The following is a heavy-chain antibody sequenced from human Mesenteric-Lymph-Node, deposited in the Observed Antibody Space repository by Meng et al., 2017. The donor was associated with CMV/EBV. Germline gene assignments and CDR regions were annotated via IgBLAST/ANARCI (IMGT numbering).Heavy chain of an antibody. CDR1: GYTFTNYN. J-gene: IGHJ5*02. D-gene: IGHD2-8*02. CDR2: INPSSGAT. Sequence: ASVKVSCKTSGYTFTNYNIHWVRQAPGQGLEWMGIINPSSGATSHEQKFQGRVTMTSDTSTSTVYMEVSSLRPEDTAVYYCARDRDRGVNWFDPWGQGTLVTVSS. V-gene: IGHV1-46*01. CDR3: ARDRDRGVNWFDP.